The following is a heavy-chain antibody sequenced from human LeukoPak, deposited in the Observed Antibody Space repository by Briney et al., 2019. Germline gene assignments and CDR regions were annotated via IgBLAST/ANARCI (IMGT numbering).Heavy chain of an antibody. Sequence: PSQTLSLTCTVSGGSISSSSYYWGWIRQPPGKGLEWIGSIYYSGSTYYNPSLKSRVTISVDTSKNQFSLKLSSVTAADTAVYYCARVSPGGYGYYYYGMDVWGQGTTVTVSS. CDR1: GGSISSSSYY. CDR3: ARVSPGGYGYYYYGMDV. V-gene: IGHV4-39*07. D-gene: IGHD5-12*01. J-gene: IGHJ6*02. CDR2: IYYSGST.